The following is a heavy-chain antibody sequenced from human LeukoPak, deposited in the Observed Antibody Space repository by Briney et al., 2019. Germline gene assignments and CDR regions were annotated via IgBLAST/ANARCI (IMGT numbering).Heavy chain of an antibody. CDR3: ARSNYYDSSGYSGFQH. CDR1: GYTFTSYG. J-gene: IGHJ1*01. V-gene: IGHV1-18*01. Sequence: ASVKVSCKASGYTFTSYGISWVRQAPGQGLEWMGWISAYNGNTNYAQKLQGRVTMTTDTSTSTAYMELRSLRSDDTAVYYCARSNYYDSSGYSGFQHWGQGTLVTVSS. CDR2: ISAYNGNT. D-gene: IGHD3-22*01.